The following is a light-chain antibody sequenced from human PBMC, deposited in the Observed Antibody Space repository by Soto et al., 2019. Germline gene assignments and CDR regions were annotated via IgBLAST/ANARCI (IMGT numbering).Light chain of an antibody. J-gene: IGKJ3*01. V-gene: IGKV4-1*01. CDR2: WAS. CDR3: QQFYTTPPT. CDR1: QSVLYNSNNKNY. Sequence: DIVVTQSPDSLAVPLGERATINCKSSQSVLYNSNNKNYLSWYQQKPGRPPKLLIYWASTRESGVPDRFSGSGSGTDFTLTISSLQAEDVAVYFCQQFYTTPPTFGPGTKVDIK.